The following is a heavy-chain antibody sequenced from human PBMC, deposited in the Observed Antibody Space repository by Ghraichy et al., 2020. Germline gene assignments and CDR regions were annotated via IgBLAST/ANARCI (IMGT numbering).Heavy chain of an antibody. J-gene: IGHJ4*02. CDR1: GFTFSSYA. Sequence: GGSLRLSCAASGFTFSSYAMSWVRQAPGKGLEWVSAINDVSSSTYHADSVKGRFTISRDNSKNTLYMQMNSLRAEDTAVYYCAKRSVSGTYSPFDYWGQGTLVTVSS. V-gene: IGHV3-23*01. CDR3: AKRSVSGTYSPFDY. D-gene: IGHD1-26*01. CDR2: INDVSSST.